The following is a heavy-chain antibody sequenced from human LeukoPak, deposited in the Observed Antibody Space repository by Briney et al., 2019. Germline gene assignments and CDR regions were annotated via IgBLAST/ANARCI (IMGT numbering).Heavy chain of an antibody. Sequence: GGSLRLSCAASGFTFSDYYMSWIRQAPGKGLEWISYISSSGDTIFYADSVKGRFTISRDNAKNSLYLQINSLRADDTAVYYCARDPRHLDYWGQGTLVTVSS. CDR2: ISSSGDTI. J-gene: IGHJ4*02. CDR3: ARDPRHLDY. CDR1: GFTFSDYY. V-gene: IGHV3-11*04.